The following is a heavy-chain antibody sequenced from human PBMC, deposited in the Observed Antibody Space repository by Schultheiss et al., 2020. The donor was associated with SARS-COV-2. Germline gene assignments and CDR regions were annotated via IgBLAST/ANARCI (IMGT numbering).Heavy chain of an antibody. CDR2: INPNSGST. CDR1: GYTFTGYY. D-gene: IGHD6-13*01. V-gene: IGHV1-2*02. CDR3: ARGDYSSSFNWYFDL. J-gene: IGHJ2*01. Sequence: ASVKVSCKASGYTFTGYYMHWVRQAPGQGLEWMGWINPNSGSTSYAQKFQGRVTMTRDTSTSTVYMELSSLRSDDTAVYYCARGDYSSSFNWYFDLWGRGTLVTVSS.